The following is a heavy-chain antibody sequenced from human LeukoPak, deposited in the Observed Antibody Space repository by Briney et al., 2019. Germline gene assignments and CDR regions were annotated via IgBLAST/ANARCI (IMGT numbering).Heavy chain of an antibody. Sequence: PSETLSLTCAVYGGSFSGYYWSWIRQPPGKGLEWIGEINHSGSTNYNPSLKSRVTISVDTSKNQFSLKLSSVTAADTAVYYCARNSHDILTGYPYGMDVWGKGTTVTVSS. D-gene: IGHD3-9*01. CDR1: GGSFSGYY. CDR3: ARNSHDILTGYPYGMDV. V-gene: IGHV4-34*01. J-gene: IGHJ6*04. CDR2: INHSGST.